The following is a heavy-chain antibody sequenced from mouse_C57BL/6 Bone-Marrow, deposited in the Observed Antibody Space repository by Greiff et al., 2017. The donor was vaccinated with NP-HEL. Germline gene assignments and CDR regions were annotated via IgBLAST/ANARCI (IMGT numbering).Heavy chain of an antibody. V-gene: IGHV4-1*01. CDR1: GIDFSRYW. D-gene: IGHD1-1*01. Sequence: EVKVIESGGGLVQPGGSLKLSCAASGIDFSRYWMSWVRRAPGKGLEWIGEINPDSSTINYAPSLKDKFIISRDNAKNTLYLQMSKVRSEDTALYYCARPLYYYGSSRGGAMDYWGQGTSVTVSS. CDR2: INPDSSTI. CDR3: ARPLYYYGSSRGGAMDY. J-gene: IGHJ4*01.